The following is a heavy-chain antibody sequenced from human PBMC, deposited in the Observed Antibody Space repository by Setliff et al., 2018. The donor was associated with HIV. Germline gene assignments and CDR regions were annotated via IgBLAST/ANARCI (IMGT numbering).Heavy chain of an antibody. CDR2: IYYSGST. V-gene: IGHV4-30-4*08. D-gene: IGHD3-10*01. Sequence: PSETLSLTCTVPGGSISSGDYYWSWIRQPPGKGLEWIGYIYYSGSTYYNPSLKSRVTISVDTSKNQFSLKLSSVTAADTAVYYCARDRLTMVRGVILPQYYFDYWGLGTLVTVSS. CDR3: ARDRLTMVRGVILPQYYFDY. J-gene: IGHJ4*02. CDR1: GGSISSGDYY.